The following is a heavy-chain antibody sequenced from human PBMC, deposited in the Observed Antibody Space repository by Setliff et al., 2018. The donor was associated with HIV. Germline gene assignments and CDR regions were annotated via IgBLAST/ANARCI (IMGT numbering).Heavy chain of an antibody. CDR3: ASLTITMIDRWFHH. D-gene: IGHD3-22*01. Sequence: GGSLRLSCAASGFTVSGSYMSWVRQAPGKGLEWVSLIYSGGSTYYADSVKGRFTISRDNSKNTLYLQMNSLRAEDTAVYYCASLTITMIDRWFHHWGQGTLVTVSS. CDR2: IYSGGST. CDR1: GFTVSGSY. V-gene: IGHV3-53*01. J-gene: IGHJ1*01.